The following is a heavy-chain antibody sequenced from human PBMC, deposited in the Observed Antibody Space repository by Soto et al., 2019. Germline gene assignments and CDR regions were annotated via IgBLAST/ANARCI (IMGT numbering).Heavy chain of an antibody. CDR3: ETARGIEAQQLVMGVRGYYFDC. V-gene: IGHV1-69*02. CDR1: GGTFSSYT. J-gene: IGHJ4*02. D-gene: IGHD6-13*01. Sequence: QVQLVQSGAEVKKPGSSVKVSCKASGGTFSSYTISWVRQAPGQGLEWMGRIIPILGIANYAQKFQRRVTITADKSTSAAYMELSSLRSEDTAVYYRETARGIEAQQLVMGVRGYYFDCWGQGILVTVSS. CDR2: IIPILGIA.